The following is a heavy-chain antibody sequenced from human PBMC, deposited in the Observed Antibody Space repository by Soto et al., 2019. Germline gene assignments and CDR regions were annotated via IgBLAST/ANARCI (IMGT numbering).Heavy chain of an antibody. CDR2: IYYSGST. J-gene: IGHJ4*02. CDR3: ARGRLSRYYYDSSGPIDY. D-gene: IGHD3-22*01. CDR1: GGSISSGGYY. V-gene: IGHV4-31*03. Sequence: SETLSLTCTVSGGSISSGGYYCSWIRQHPGKGLEWIGYIYYSGSTYYNPSLKSRVTISVDTSKNQFSLKLSSVTAADTAVYYCARGRLSRYYYDSSGPIDYWGQGTLVTVS.